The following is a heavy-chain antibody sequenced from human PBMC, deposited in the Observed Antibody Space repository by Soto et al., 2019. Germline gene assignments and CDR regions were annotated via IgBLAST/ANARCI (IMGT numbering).Heavy chain of an antibody. Sequence: PGGSLRLSCSASGFTFSSYAMHWVRQAPGKGLEYVSAISSNGGSTYYADSVKGRFTISRDNSKNTLYLQMSSLRAEDTAVYYCVRGYSSGWYPHYYYGMDVWGQGTTVTVSS. CDR2: ISSNGGST. CDR3: VRGYSSGWYPHYYYGMDV. CDR1: GFTFSSYA. V-gene: IGHV3-64D*06. J-gene: IGHJ6*02. D-gene: IGHD6-19*01.